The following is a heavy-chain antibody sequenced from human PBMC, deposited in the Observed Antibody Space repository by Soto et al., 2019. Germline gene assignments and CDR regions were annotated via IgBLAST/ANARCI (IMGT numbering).Heavy chain of an antibody. CDR1: VRSISPNY. D-gene: IGHD6-19*01. Sequence: PSXTLSLTCTVSVRSISPNYWSWILQPPGKGLEWIGYMYYSGNTNYNPSLRSRVTMSVDTSKNQFSLKMSSVTAADTAVYYCARGGWYLDHWGQGTLVTVSS. J-gene: IGHJ4*02. V-gene: IGHV4-59*01. CDR2: MYYSGNT. CDR3: ARGGWYLDH.